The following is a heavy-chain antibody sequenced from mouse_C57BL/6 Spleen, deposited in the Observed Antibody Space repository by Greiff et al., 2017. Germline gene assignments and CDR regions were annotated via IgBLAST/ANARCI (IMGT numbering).Heavy chain of an antibody. CDR3: ARDGSRNFDY. J-gene: IGHJ2*01. CDR1: GYTFTSYG. D-gene: IGHD1-1*01. Sequence: LQESGAELARPGASVKLSCKASGYTFTSYGISWVKQRTGQGLEWIGEIYPRSGNTYYNEKFKGKATLTADKSSSTAYMELRSLTSEDSAVYFCARDGSRNFDYWGQGTTLTVSS. CDR2: IYPRSGNT. V-gene: IGHV1-81*01.